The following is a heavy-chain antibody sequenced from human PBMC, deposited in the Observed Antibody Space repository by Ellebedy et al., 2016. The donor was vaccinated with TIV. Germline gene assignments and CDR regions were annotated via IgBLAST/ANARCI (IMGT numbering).Heavy chain of an antibody. D-gene: IGHD2-2*01. CDR3: AKARAAAYYYYYGMDV. J-gene: IGHJ6*02. CDR2: IPYDESDK. V-gene: IGHV3-30*18. Sequence: GGSLRLSXAASGFTFSSYGMHWVRQAQGKGLEWVAVIPYDESDKYYADSVKGRFTISRDNSKNTLYLQMNSLRAEDTAVYYCAKARAAAYYYYYGMDVWGQGTTVTVSS. CDR1: GFTFSSYG.